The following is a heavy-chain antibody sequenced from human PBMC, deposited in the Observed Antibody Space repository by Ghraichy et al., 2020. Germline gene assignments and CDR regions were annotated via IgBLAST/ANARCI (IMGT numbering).Heavy chain of an antibody. CDR2: ISYDGSNK. CDR3: AREWTAMVPLYFDY. Sequence: GGSLRLSCAASGFTFSSYAIHWVRQAPGKGLEWVAVISYDGSNKYYADSVKGRFTISRDNSKNTLYLQMNSLRAEDTAVYYCAREWTAMVPLYFDYWGQGTLVTVSS. J-gene: IGHJ4*02. D-gene: IGHD5-18*01. V-gene: IGHV3-30*04. CDR1: GFTFSSYA.